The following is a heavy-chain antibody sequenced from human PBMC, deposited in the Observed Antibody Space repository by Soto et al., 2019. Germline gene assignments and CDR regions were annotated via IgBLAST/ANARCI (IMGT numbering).Heavy chain of an antibody. CDR3: AQRLRSYVVGNERGNSFDP. J-gene: IGHJ5*02. D-gene: IGHD1-1*01. CDR1: GLPLPTTGVG. V-gene: IGHV2-5*02. Sequence: QVTLKESGPTLVRPTQTLTLTCTFSGLPLPTTGVGVGWLRQPPGKAPEWLALIYWDGNKRHSPTLQNRLTITRDTSKNQVTLTMTNLDSVDTATYYCAQRLRSYVVGNERGNSFDPWGQGILVTVSS. CDR2: IYWDGNK.